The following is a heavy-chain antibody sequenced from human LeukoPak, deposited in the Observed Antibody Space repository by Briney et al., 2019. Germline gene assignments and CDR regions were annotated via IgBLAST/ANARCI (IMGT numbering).Heavy chain of an antibody. J-gene: IGHJ3*02. CDR1: GYRFTSYD. V-gene: IGHV1-2*02. Sequence: ASVKVSCKASGYRFTSYDLNWVRQATGQGLEWMGWINPNSGGTNYAQKFQGRVTMTRDTSISTAYMELSRLRSDDTAVYYCARAIVVVTSDAFDIWGQGTMVTVSS. D-gene: IGHD2-21*02. CDR3: ARAIVVVTSDAFDI. CDR2: INPNSGGT.